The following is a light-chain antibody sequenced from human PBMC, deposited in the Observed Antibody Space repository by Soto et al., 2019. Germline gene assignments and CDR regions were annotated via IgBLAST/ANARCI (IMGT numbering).Light chain of an antibody. V-gene: IGKV1-5*01. CDR2: DAS. Sequence: DIQMTQSPSTLSASVGDRVTITCRASQSISRWLAWYQQKPGKAPKLLIYDASSLESGVPSRFSGSGSGTDFTPPNGSVQPENFAIFNSQQYTGLGTFGQGT. J-gene: IGKJ1*01. CDR3: QQYTGLGT. CDR1: QSISRW.